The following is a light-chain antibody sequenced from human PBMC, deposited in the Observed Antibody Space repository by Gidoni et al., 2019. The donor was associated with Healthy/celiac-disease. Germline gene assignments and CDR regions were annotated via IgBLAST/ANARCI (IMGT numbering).Light chain of an antibody. CDR3: QQYSSTLT. J-gene: IGKJ4*01. CDR2: YAS. Sequence: DIVMTQSPESLAVSLGERATINCKFSQSVLYSSNNKNYLAWYQQKPGHPPKLLIYYASTRESGVPDRFSGSGSGTDFTLTIRRLQAEAVAVYYCQQYSSTLTFGGGTQVEIK. V-gene: IGKV4-1*01. CDR1: QSVLYSSNNKNY.